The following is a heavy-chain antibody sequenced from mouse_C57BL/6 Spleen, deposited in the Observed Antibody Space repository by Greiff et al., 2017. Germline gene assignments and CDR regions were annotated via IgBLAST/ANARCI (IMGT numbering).Heavy chain of an antibody. CDR3: ARRGDSSGYVNAMDY. V-gene: IGHV1-50*01. CDR2: IDPSDSYT. J-gene: IGHJ4*01. D-gene: IGHD3-2*02. CDR1: GYTFTSYW. Sequence: QVQLKQPGAELVKPGASVKLSCKASGYTFTSYWMQWVKQRPGQGLEWIGEIDPSDSYTNYNQKFKGKAPLTVDTSSSTAYMQLSSLTSEDSAVYYCARRGDSSGYVNAMDYWGQGTSVTVSS.